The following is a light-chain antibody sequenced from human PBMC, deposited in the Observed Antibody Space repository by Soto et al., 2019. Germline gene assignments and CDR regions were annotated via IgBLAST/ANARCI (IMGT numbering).Light chain of an antibody. CDR1: KLANEY. V-gene: IGLV3-1*01. Sequence: SYELTQPPSVSVSPGQTASITCSGDKLANEYACWYQQKPGQSPVLVIYQDTKRPSGIPERFSGFTSGNTATLTISGTQAIDEADYYCQAWDTSTAVFGGGTKLTVL. J-gene: IGLJ2*01. CDR3: QAWDTSTAV. CDR2: QDT.